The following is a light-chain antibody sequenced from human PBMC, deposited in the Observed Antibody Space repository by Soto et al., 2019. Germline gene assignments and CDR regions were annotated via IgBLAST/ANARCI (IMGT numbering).Light chain of an antibody. Sequence: EIVLTQSPATLSVSPGERATLSCRASHCAASAVAWYQQKPGQAPRLLIYDASTRATGIPARFSGSGSATEFTLTISSLQSEDFAVYSCQQYRDWPLTFGVGTKVDIK. J-gene: IGKJ4*01. CDR1: HCAASA. CDR3: QQYRDWPLT. CDR2: DAS. V-gene: IGKV3-15*01.